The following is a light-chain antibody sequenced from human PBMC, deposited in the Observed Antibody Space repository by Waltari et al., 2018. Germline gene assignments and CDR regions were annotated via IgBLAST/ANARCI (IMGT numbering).Light chain of an antibody. V-gene: IGKV3-11*01. CDR3: QQRSDWPFT. CDR2: DAS. Sequence: TLACRASQSVSSSLAWYQQKPGQAPRLLIYDASKRATGIPARFSGSGSGTDFTLTIGGLEPEDFAVYYCQQRSDWPFTFGQGTKLEI. CDR1: QSVSSS. J-gene: IGKJ2*01.